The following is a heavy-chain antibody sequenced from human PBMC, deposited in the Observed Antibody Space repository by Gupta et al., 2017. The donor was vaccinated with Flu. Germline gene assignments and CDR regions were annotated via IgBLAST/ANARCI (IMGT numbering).Heavy chain of an antibody. CDR1: SYA. Sequence: SYAMRWVRQAPGKGLGWVSAISGSGGSAYYADSVKGRFTISRDNSKNTLYLQMNSLRAEDTAVYYCAKDQTTVNTNWFDPWGQGTLVTVSS. CDR2: ISGSGGSA. J-gene: IGHJ5*02. D-gene: IGHD4-17*01. V-gene: IGHV3-23*01. CDR3: AKDQTTVNTNWFDP.